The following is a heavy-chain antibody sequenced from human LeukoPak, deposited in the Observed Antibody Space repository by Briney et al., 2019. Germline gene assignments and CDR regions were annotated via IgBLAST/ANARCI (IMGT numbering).Heavy chain of an antibody. V-gene: IGHV1-24*01. D-gene: IGHD3-10*01. J-gene: IGHJ6*03. CDR3: ATERMNRVRGSYYYYYYYMDV. Sequence: ASVKVSCKVSGYTLTELSMHWVRQAPGKGLEWMGGFDPEDGETIYAQKFQGRVTMTEDTSTDTAYMELSSLRSEDTAVYYCATERMNRVRGSYYYYYYYMDVWGKGTTVTVSS. CDR2: FDPEDGET. CDR1: GYTLTELS.